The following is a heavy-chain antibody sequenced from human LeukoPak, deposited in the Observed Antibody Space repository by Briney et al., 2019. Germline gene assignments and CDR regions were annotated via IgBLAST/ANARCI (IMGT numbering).Heavy chain of an antibody. D-gene: IGHD1-26*01. CDR2: INAGNGNT. CDR1: GYTFTDYF. CDR3: AREKSGSYTPFDY. V-gene: IGHV1/OR15-3*02. Sequence: ASVKVSCKASGYTFTDYFMNWMRQAPGQRLEWMGWINAGNGNTKYSQKLQGRVTITRDTSASTAYMELRSLRSDDTAVYYCAREKSGSYTPFDYWGQGTLVTVSS. J-gene: IGHJ4*02.